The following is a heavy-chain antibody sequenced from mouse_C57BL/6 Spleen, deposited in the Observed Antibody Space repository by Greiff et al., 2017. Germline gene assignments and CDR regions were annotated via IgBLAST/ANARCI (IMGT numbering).Heavy chain of an antibody. CDR2: IDPETGGT. CDR3: TRWEIYYYGSSPYYFDY. CDR1: GYTFTDYE. Sequence: VQLQESGAELVRPGASVTLSCKASGYTFTDYEMHWVKQTPVHGLEWIGAIDPETGGTAYNQKFKGKAILTAVKSSSTAYMALRSLTSEDSAVYYCTRWEIYYYGSSPYYFDYWGQGTTLTVSS. V-gene: IGHV1-15*01. J-gene: IGHJ2*01. D-gene: IGHD1-1*01.